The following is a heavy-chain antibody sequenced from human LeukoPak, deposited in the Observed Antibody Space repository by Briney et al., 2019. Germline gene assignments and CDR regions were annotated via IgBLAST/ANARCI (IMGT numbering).Heavy chain of an antibody. CDR2: IIPIFGTA. CDR3: ARGGLEFGCCNWFDP. CDR1: GGTFSSYA. V-gene: IGHV1-69*13. Sequence: ASVKVSCKASGGTFSSYAISWVRQAPGQGLEWMGGIIPIFGTANYAQKFQGRVTITADESTSTAYMELSSLRSEDTAVYYCARGGLEFGCCNWFDPWGQGTLVTVSS. J-gene: IGHJ5*02. D-gene: IGHD1-1*01.